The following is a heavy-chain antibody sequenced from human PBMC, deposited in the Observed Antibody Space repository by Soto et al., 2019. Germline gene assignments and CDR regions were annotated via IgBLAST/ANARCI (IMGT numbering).Heavy chain of an antibody. D-gene: IGHD3-3*01. CDR2: IYYSGST. CDR3: GRGSSNYDFWSGYELNY. CDR1: GGSISSYY. Sequence: SETLSLTCTVSGGSISSYYWSWIRQPPGKGLEWIGYIYYSGSTNYNPSLKSRVTISVDTSKNQFSLKLSSVTAADTAVYYCGRGSSNYDFWSGYELNYWGQGTLVTVSS. J-gene: IGHJ4*02. V-gene: IGHV4-59*01.